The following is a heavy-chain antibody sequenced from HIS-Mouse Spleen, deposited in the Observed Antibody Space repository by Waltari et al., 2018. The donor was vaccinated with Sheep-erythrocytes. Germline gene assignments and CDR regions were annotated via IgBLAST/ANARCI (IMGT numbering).Heavy chain of an antibody. Sequence: QVQLQQWGAGLLKPSETLSLTCAVYGGSFSGYYWSWIRQPPGKGLEWIGEINHRGNTNYNPSLKSRVTRSVDTSKNQFSLKLSSVTAADTAVYYCALSVDLAGAFDIWGQGTMVTVSS. V-gene: IGHV4-34*01. CDR3: ALSVDLAGAFDI. J-gene: IGHJ3*02. CDR1: GGSFSGYY. D-gene: IGHD6-19*01. CDR2: INHRGNT.